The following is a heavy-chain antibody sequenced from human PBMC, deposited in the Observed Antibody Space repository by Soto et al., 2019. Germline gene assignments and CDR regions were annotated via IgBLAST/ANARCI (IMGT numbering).Heavy chain of an antibody. CDR1: GGTFNNSP. Sequence: SVKVSCKASGGTFNNSPIAWVRLAPGQGLEWMGGVIPIFSVMKYAEKFQGRVTFTADDSTSTVYMELSSLTSEDTAVYYCARGRTIFGVVNFDYWGQGTPVTVSS. D-gene: IGHD3-3*01. V-gene: IGHV1-69*13. CDR2: VIPIFSVM. CDR3: ARGRTIFGVVNFDY. J-gene: IGHJ4*02.